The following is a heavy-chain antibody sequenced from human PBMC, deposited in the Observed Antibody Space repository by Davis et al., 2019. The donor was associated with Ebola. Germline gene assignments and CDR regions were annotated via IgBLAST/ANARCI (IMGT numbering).Heavy chain of an antibody. J-gene: IGHJ5*01. CDR2: IDHSGRT. CDR1: GGSFSGYY. Sequence: PSETLSLTCAVYGGSFSGYYCTWIRQPPGKGLEWIGEIDHSGRTTCNSSLKSRVTISIDTSKNQFSLKLTSVTAADTAVYYCARYCSSNTCNLFDFWGQGSLVTVSS. CDR3: ARYCSSNTCNLFDF. D-gene: IGHD2-2*01. V-gene: IGHV4-34*01.